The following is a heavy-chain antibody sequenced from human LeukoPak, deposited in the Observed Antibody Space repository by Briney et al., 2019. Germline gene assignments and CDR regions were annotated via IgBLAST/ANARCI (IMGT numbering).Heavy chain of an antibody. CDR1: GYNFTGYY. D-gene: IGHD6-19*01. CDR2: INPNSGGT. Sequence: EASVKVSCKASGYNFTGYYMHWVRQAPGQGLEWMGWINPNSGGTNYAQKFQGRVTMTRDTSISTAYMELSRLRSDDTALYYCARGVAVAGTSLSYWGQGTLVTVSS. J-gene: IGHJ4*02. V-gene: IGHV1-2*02. CDR3: ARGVAVAGTSLSY.